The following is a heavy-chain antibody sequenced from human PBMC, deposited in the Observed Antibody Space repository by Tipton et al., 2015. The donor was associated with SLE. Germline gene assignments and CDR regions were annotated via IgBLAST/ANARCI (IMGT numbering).Heavy chain of an antibody. V-gene: IGHV4-39*07. Sequence: TLSLTCTVSGGSISSSSYYWGWFRQPPGKGLEWIGSIYYSGSTYYNPSLKSRVTISVDTSKNQFSLKLSSVTAADTAVYYCARDLAAVAIDPWGQGTLVTVSS. D-gene: IGHD6-13*01. CDR3: ARDLAAVAIDP. CDR1: GGSISSSSYY. CDR2: IYYSGST. J-gene: IGHJ5*02.